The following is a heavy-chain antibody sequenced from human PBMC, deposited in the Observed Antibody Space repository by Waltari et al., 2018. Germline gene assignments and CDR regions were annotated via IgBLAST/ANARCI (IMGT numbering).Heavy chain of an antibody. J-gene: IGHJ6*02. V-gene: IGHV4-59*01. CDR3: ARDVGSPAYGMDV. D-gene: IGHD2-15*01. CDR1: GGPISSYH. Sequence: QVQLQESGPGLVKPSETLSLTCTVSGGPISSYHWSWIRQPPGKGLELIGYIYYSGSTNYNPSLKSRVTISVDTSKNQFSLKLSSVTAADTAVYYCARDVGSPAYGMDVWGQGTTVTVSS. CDR2: IYYSGST.